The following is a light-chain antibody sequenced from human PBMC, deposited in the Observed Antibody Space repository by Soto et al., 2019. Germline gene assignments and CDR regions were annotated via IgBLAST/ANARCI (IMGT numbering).Light chain of an antibody. Sequence: EIVLTQSPGTLSLSPGERATLSCRASQFLSSNYLAWYQQKPGQAPRLVIYGVSSRATGIPDRFSGSGSGTDFTLTISRLEPEDFAVYYCQQYGRSPRTCGQGTKVEI. V-gene: IGKV3-20*01. J-gene: IGKJ1*01. CDR1: QFLSSNY. CDR2: GVS. CDR3: QQYGRSPRT.